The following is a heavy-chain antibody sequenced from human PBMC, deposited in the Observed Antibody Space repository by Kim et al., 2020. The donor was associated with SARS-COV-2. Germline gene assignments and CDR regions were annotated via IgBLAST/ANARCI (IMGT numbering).Heavy chain of an antibody. CDR3: ARPYYYGSGSPYDY. Sequence: QKFQGGVTITRETSASTAYMELSSLRSEDTAVYYCARPYYYGSGSPYDYWGQGTLVTVSS. V-gene: IGHV1-3*01. J-gene: IGHJ4*02. D-gene: IGHD3-10*01.